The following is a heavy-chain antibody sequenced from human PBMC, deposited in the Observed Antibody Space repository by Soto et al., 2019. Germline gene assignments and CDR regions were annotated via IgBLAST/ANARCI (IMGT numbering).Heavy chain of an antibody. Sequence: ILSLTFTVSSGSISSGGYYWSWIRQHPGKGLEWIGYIYYSGSTYYNPSLKSRVTISVDTSKNQSSLKLSSVTAADTAVYYCATGLKGGHIVVVTAIHHWFEPWGQGTLVTVSS. J-gene: IGHJ5*02. CDR1: SGSISSGGYY. D-gene: IGHD2-21*02. CDR3: ATGLKGGHIVVVTAIHHWFEP. CDR2: IYYSGST. V-gene: IGHV4-31*03.